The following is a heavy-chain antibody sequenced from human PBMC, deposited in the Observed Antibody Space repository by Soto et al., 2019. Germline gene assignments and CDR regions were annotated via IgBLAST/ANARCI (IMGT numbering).Heavy chain of an antibody. V-gene: IGHV3-74*01. Sequence: GGSLRLSCAASGFTFSSYWMHWVRQAPGRGLVWVSRINSDGSSTTYADSVKGRFTISRDNAKNTLYLQMNSLRAEDTAVYYCAREDGSGSYYNVGDYWGQGTLVTVSS. J-gene: IGHJ4*02. CDR3: AREDGSGSYYNVGDY. D-gene: IGHD3-10*01. CDR1: GFTFSSYW. CDR2: INSDGSST.